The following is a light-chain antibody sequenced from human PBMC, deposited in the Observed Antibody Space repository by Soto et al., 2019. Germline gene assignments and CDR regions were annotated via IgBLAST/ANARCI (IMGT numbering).Light chain of an antibody. V-gene: IGLV2-14*01. CDR1: SSDVGGYNY. J-gene: IGLJ1*01. CDR2: DVR. CDR3: SSYTTISTYV. Sequence: QSALTQPDSVSGSPGQSITISCTGTSSDVGGYNYVSWYQQHPGKAPKLMIYDVRNRPSGVSNRFSGSKSVNTASLTISGLQAEDEADYYCSSYTTISTYVFGTGTKLTVL.